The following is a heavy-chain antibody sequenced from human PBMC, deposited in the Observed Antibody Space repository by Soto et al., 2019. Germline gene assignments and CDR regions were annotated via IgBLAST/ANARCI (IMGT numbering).Heavy chain of an antibody. Sequence: EVQLVESGGGLVQPGGSLRLSCAASGFTVSNSHMTWVRQAPGRGLEWVSVLYSGGTTYYADSVKGRFTISRDNSKNTLYLQTDSLRAEDTAVYYCSTGTPAEDWGQGTLVTVSP. CDR3: STGTPAED. CDR1: GFTVSNSH. CDR2: LYSGGTT. V-gene: IGHV3-66*01. D-gene: IGHD1-7*01. J-gene: IGHJ4*02.